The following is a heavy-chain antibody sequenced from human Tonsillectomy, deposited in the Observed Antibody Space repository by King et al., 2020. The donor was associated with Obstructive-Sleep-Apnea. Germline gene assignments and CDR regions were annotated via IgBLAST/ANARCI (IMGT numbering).Heavy chain of an antibody. CDR3: ARDRSDSSGTYYYGMDV. CDR1: GFTFSSYA. J-gene: IGHJ6*02. CDR2: ISYDGSNK. Sequence: VQLVESGGGVVQPGRSLRLSCAASGFTFSSYAMHWVRQAPGKGLEWVAVISYDGSNKYYADSVKGRFTISRDNSKNTLYLQMNSLRAEDTAVYYCARDRSDSSGTYYYGMDVWGQGTTVTVSS. V-gene: IGHV3-30*04. D-gene: IGHD3-22*01.